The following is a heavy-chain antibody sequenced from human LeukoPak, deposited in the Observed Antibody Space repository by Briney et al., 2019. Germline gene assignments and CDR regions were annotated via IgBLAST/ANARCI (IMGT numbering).Heavy chain of an antibody. J-gene: IGHJ3*02. Sequence: SETLSLTCTVSGDSVSSSGYYWGWIRQPAGKGLEWIGRIYTSGSTNYNPSLKSRVTISVDTSKNQFSLKLSSVTAADTAVYYCAMEGYYDSSAMSSIWGQGTMVTVSS. D-gene: IGHD3-22*01. CDR2: IYTSGST. V-gene: IGHV4-61*02. CDR1: GDSVSSSGYY. CDR3: AMEGYYDSSAMSSI.